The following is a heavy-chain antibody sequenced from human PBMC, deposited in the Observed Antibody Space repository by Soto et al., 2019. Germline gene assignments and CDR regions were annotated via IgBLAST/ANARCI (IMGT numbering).Heavy chain of an antibody. CDR2: IHHRGRT. D-gene: IGHD2-21*02. Sequence: QVQLQESGPGLVKPSGALSLTCAVSGDSISSDKWWSWVRQPPGKGLGWIGEIHHRGRTNYNPSLXXRVTILVEKSKNQVSLELSSMTAADTAVYYCARGGDWQFDYWGQGTLVTVSS. CDR3: ARGGDWQFDY. V-gene: IGHV4-4*02. J-gene: IGHJ4*02. CDR1: GDSISSDKW.